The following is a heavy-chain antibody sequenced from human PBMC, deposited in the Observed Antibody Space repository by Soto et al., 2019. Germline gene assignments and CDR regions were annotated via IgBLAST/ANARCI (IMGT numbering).Heavy chain of an antibody. J-gene: IGHJ4*02. CDR1: GGTFSSYA. D-gene: IGHD3-22*01. V-gene: IGHV1-69*13. Sequence: SVKVSCKASGGTFSSYAISWVRQAPGQGLEWMGGIIPIFGTANYAQKFQGRVTITADESTSTAYMELSSLRSEDTAVYYCASPSSYYYDSSGYYHPSTHFDYWGQGTLVTVSS. CDR3: ASPSSYYYDSSGYYHPSTHFDY. CDR2: IIPIFGTA.